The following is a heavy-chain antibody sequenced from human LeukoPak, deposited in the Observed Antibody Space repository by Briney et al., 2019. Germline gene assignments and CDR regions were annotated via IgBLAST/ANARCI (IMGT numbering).Heavy chain of an antibody. V-gene: IGHV4-61*02. CDR2: IYTSGST. Sequence: ASQTLSLTCTVSGGSISSGSYYWSWIRQPAGKGLEWIGRIYTSGSTNYNPSLKSRVTISVDTSKNQFSLKLSSVTAADTAVYYCARDGYKVYWGQGTLVTVSS. CDR1: GGSISSGSYY. CDR3: ARDGYKVY. D-gene: IGHD5-24*01. J-gene: IGHJ4*02.